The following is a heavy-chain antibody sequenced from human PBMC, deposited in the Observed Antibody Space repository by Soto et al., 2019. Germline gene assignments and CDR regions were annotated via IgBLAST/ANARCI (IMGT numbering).Heavy chain of an antibody. CDR2: ISYSGST. Sequence: TSETLSLTCTVSGGSISSSNYYWVWIRQPPGKGLEWIGSISYSGSTYYNPSLKSRVTISVDTSKNQFSLKLSSVTAADTAVYYCASIYSSSWLDPWGQGTLVTVPS. J-gene: IGHJ5*02. CDR1: GGSISSSNYY. D-gene: IGHD6-13*01. CDR3: ASIYSSSWLDP. V-gene: IGHV4-39*01.